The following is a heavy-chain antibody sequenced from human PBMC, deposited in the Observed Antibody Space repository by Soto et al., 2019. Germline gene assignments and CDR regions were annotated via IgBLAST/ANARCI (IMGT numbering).Heavy chain of an antibody. V-gene: IGHV4-31*03. CDR1: GGSISSGDYY. D-gene: IGHD1-26*01. CDR2: IYYSGST. CDR3: ARDRRGQGDWLDP. Sequence: PSETLSLTCTVSGGSISSGDYYWTWIRQHPGKGLEWIGNIYYSGSTYHDPSLKSRVTLSVDTSKNQFSLKLSSVTAADTAVYYGARDRRGQGDWLDPWGQGTRVTVSS. J-gene: IGHJ5*02.